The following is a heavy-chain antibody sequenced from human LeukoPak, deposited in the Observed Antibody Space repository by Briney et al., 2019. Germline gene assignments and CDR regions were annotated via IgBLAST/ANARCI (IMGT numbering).Heavy chain of an antibody. D-gene: IGHD3-10*01. V-gene: IGHV4-30-4*01. Sequence: KSSQTLSLTCTVSGGSISSGDYYWSWIRQPPGKGLEWIGYINYSGSTYYNPSLKSRVTISVDTSKNQFSLKLSSVTAADTAVYYCARGGSMVRGIHYYGMDVWGKGTTVTVSS. J-gene: IGHJ6*04. CDR2: INYSGST. CDR3: ARGGSMVRGIHYYGMDV. CDR1: GGSISSGDYY.